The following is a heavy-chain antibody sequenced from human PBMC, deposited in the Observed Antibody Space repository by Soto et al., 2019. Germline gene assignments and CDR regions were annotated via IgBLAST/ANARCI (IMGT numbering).Heavy chain of an antibody. CDR2: IYWDNDK. CDR3: VHRLYPYGRAWDQGMFDS. V-gene: IGHV2-5*02. J-gene: IGHJ4*02. D-gene: IGHD3-16*02. CDR1: GFSLSTSGVG. Sequence: QITLEESRPTRVKPTQTLTLTCTFSGFSLSTSGVGVGWVRQPPGKALEWLAFIYWDNDKRYSPSLRSRLTITKDTSKNLVVLTMSNMDLLDTATYYCVHRLYPYGRAWDQGMFDSWGQGTLVTVSS.